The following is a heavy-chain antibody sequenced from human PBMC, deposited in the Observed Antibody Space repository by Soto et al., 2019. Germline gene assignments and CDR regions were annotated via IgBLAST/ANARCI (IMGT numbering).Heavy chain of an antibody. J-gene: IGHJ5*02. CDR2: INHSGST. CDR1: GGSFSGYY. V-gene: IGHV4-34*01. Sequence: SETLSLTCAVYGGSFSGYYWSWIRQPPGKGLEWIGEINHSGSTNYNPSLKSRVTTSVDTSKNQFSLKLSSVTAADTAVYYCARRKDFWSGYYMVNWFDPWGQGTLVTVSS. D-gene: IGHD3-3*01. CDR3: ARRKDFWSGYYMVNWFDP.